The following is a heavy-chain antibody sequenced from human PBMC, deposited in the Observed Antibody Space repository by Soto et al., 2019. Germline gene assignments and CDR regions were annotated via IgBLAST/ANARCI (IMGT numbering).Heavy chain of an antibody. CDR3: TTAGGYQLPN. Sequence: GGSLRLSCAASGFTFISYAMHWVRQAPGKGLEWVALISYDGSNKYYADSVKGRFTISTDNSKNTLYLQMNSLRTDDTAVYYCTTAGGYQLPNWGRGNMVTVSS. CDR1: GFTFISYA. D-gene: IGHD2-2*01. J-gene: IGHJ4*02. CDR2: ISYDGSNK. V-gene: IGHV3-30-3*01.